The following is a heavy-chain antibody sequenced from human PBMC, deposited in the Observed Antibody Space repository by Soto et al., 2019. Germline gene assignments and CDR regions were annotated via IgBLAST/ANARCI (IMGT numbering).Heavy chain of an antibody. CDR1: GGSISSSSYY. V-gene: IGHV4-39*01. J-gene: IGHJ4*02. D-gene: IGHD6-6*01. CDR3: ARQLGGAARLYPYYFDY. CDR2: IYYSGST. Sequence: SETLSLTCTVSGGSISSSSYYWGWIRQPPGKGLEWIGSIYYSGSTYYKPSLKSRVTISVDTSKNQLSLKLSSVTAADTAVYFCARQLGGAARLYPYYFDYWGQGTLVTVSS.